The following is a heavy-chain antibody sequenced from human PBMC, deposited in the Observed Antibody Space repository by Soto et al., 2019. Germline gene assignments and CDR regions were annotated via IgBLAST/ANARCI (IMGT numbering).Heavy chain of an antibody. V-gene: IGHV4-4*02. CDR1: GGSISSSNW. J-gene: IGHJ4*02. D-gene: IGHD3-10*01. Sequence: SETLSLTCAVSGGSISSSNWWSWVRQPPGKGLEWIGEIYHSGSTNYNPSLKGRVTISVDKSKNHFSLKLSSVTAADTAVYYCARVISRRFGELFIPYYFDYWGQGTLVTVSS. CDR3: ARVISRRFGELFIPYYFDY. CDR2: IYHSGST.